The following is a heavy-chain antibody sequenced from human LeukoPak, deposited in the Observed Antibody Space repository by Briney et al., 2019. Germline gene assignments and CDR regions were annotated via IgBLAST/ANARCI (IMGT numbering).Heavy chain of an antibody. CDR3: AKAPVTTCSGAYCYPFDY. CDR2: ISVSGNT. CDR1: GFTFSRYS. D-gene: IGHD2-15*01. Sequence: GGSLKLSCAASGFTFSRYSLNWVRQGPGKGLEWVSAISVSGNTYHADSVKGRFTISRDSYKNTLYLQMNSLRAEDAAVYYCAKAPVTTCSGAYCYPFDYWGQGTLVTVSS. J-gene: IGHJ4*02. V-gene: IGHV3-23*01.